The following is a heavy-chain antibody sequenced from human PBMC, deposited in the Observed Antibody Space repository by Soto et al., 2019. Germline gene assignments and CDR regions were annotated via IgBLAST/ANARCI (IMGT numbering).Heavy chain of an antibody. CDR2: INHSGST. D-gene: IGHD3-9*01. V-gene: IGHV4-34*01. Sequence: SETLSLTCAVYGGSFSGYYWSWIRQPPGKGLEWIGEINHSGSTNYNPSLKSRVTISVDTSKNQFSLKLSSVTAADTAVYYCARGRGYDILTGYYKYYYYYMDVWGKGTTVTVSS. CDR3: ARGRGYDILTGYYKYYYYYMDV. J-gene: IGHJ6*03. CDR1: GGSFSGYY.